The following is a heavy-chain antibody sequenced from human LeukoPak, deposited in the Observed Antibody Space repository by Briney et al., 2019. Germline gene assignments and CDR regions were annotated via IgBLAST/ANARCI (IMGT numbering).Heavy chain of an antibody. CDR3: ARDSSSGPGWDYFDY. V-gene: IGHV4-59*01. CDR1: GGSISSYY. D-gene: IGHD6-6*01. Sequence: SETLSLTCTVSGGSISSYYWSWIRQPPGKGLEWIGYIYYSGSTNYNPSLESRVTISVDTSKNQFSLKLSSVTAADTAVYYCARDSSSGPGWDYFDYWGQGTLVTVSS. CDR2: IYYSGST. J-gene: IGHJ4*02.